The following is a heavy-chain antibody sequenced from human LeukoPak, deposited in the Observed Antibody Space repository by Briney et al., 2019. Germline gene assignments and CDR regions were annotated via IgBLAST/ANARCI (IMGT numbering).Heavy chain of an antibody. V-gene: IGHV3-33*08. CDR3: ARAGSGYDCNY. CDR1: GFTFSSYW. Sequence: GGSLRLSCAASGFTFSSYWMSWVRQAPGKGLEWVAVIWYDGSNKYYADSVKGRFTISRDNSKNTLYLQMNSLRAEDTAVYYCARAGSGYDCNYWGQGTLVTVSS. CDR2: IWYDGSNK. J-gene: IGHJ4*02. D-gene: IGHD5-12*01.